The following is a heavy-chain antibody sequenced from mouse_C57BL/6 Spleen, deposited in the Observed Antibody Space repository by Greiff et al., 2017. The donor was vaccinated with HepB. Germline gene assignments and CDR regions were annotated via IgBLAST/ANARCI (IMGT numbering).Heavy chain of an antibody. J-gene: IGHJ3*01. Sequence: VQLQQPGAELVKPGASVKLSCKASGYTFTSYWMHWVKQRPGQGLEWIGMIHPNSGSTNYNEKFKSKATLTVDKSSSTAYMQLSSLTSEDSAVYYCASNPLGSSPPWFAYWGQGTLVTVSA. CDR3: ASNPLGSSPPWFAY. D-gene: IGHD1-1*01. CDR1: GYTFTSYW. CDR2: IHPNSGST. V-gene: IGHV1-64*01.